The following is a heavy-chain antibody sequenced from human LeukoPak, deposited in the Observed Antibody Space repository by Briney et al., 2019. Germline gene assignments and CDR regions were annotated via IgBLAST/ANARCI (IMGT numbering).Heavy chain of an antibody. Sequence: PSETLSLTCTVSGGSISSSSYYWGWIRQPPGKGLEWIGSIYYSGSTYYNPSLKSRVTISVDTSKNQFSLKLSSVTAADTAVYYCARHDLAEYLPDYWGQGTVVTVSS. CDR3: ARHDLAEYLPDY. V-gene: IGHV4-39*01. CDR2: IYYSGST. D-gene: IGHD3/OR15-3a*01. CDR1: GGSISSSSYY. J-gene: IGHJ4*02.